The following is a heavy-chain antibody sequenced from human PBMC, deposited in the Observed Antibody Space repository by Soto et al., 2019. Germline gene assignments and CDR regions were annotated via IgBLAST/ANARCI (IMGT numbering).Heavy chain of an antibody. CDR2: ISSSSSTI. CDR1: GFTFSSYS. J-gene: IGHJ1*01. Sequence: EVQLVESGGGLVQPGGSLRLSCAASGFTFSSYSMNWVRQAPGKGLEWVSYISSSSSTIYYADSVKGRFTISRENAKNSLYLQMNSLRAEDTAVYYCARIDYGENAEYFQHWGQGTLVTVSS. V-gene: IGHV3-48*01. D-gene: IGHD4-17*01. CDR3: ARIDYGENAEYFQH.